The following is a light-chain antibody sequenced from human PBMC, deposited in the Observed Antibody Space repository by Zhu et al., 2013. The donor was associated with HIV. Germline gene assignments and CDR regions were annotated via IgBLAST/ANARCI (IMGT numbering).Light chain of an antibody. J-gene: IGKJ5*01. CDR2: AAS. CDR1: QGISNQ. V-gene: IGKV1-9*01. Sequence: IQLTQSPSSLSASVGDRVTITCRASQGISNQLAWYQQKPGTAPKVLIYAASTLWSGVPSRFSGSGSGTDFTLTISSVQPEDFATYYCQQNNAYPSFGQGTRLEIK. CDR3: QQNNAYPS.